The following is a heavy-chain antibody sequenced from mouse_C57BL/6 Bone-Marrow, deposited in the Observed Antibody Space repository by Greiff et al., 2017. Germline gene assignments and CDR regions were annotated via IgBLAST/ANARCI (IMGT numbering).Heavy chain of an antibody. V-gene: IGHV1-26*01. D-gene: IGHD3-1*01. CDR1: GYTFTDYY. CDR3: ARSGAYFDY. Sequence: EVQLQQSGPELVQPGASVKISCKASGYTFTDYYMNWVKQSHGKSLEWIGDINPNNGGTSYNQKFKGKATLTVDKSSSTAYMELRSLTSEDSAVYYCARSGAYFDYGGQGTTLTVSS. CDR2: INPNNGGT. J-gene: IGHJ2*01.